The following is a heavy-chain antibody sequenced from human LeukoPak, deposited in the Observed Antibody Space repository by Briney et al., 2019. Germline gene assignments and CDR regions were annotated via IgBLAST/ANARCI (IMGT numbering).Heavy chain of an antibody. J-gene: IGHJ4*02. Sequence: SETLSLTCTVSGGSISSGSYYWGWIRQPPGKGLEWIGSIYYSGTTYYNPSLKSRVTISVDTSKNQFSLKLSSVTAADTAVYSCARAIRYFDWLFPTKFDYWGQGTLVTVSS. CDR3: ARAIRYFDWLFPTKFDY. CDR1: GGSISSGSYY. D-gene: IGHD3-9*01. CDR2: IYYSGTT. V-gene: IGHV4-39*07.